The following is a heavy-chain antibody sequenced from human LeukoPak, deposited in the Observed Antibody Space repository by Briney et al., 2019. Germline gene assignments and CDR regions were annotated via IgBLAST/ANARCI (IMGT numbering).Heavy chain of an antibody. J-gene: IGHJ5*02. Sequence: SEALSLTCAVYGGSFSGYYWSWIRQPPGKGLEWIGEINHSGSTNYNPSLKSRATISVDTSKNQFSLKLSSVTAADTAVYYCARVGAYSYGYISWGQGTLVTVSS. D-gene: IGHD5-18*01. CDR2: INHSGST. CDR3: ARVGAYSYGYIS. CDR1: GGSFSGYY. V-gene: IGHV4-34*01.